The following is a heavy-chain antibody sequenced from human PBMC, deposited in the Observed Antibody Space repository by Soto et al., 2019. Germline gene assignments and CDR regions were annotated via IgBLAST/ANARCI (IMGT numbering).Heavy chain of an antibody. J-gene: IGHJ3*02. V-gene: IGHV1-69*02. CDR1: GGTFSSYT. CDR2: IIPILGIA. CDR3: ARLAVTTSPGDAFDI. D-gene: IGHD4-17*01. Sequence: GASVKVSCKASGGTFSSYTISWVRQAPGQGLEWMGRIIPILGIANYAQKFQGRVTITADKSTSTAYMELSSLRSEDTAVYYCARLAVTTSPGDAFDIWGQGTMVTVSS.